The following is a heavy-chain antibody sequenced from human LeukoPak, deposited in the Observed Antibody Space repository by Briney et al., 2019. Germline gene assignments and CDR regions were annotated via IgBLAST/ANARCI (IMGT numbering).Heavy chain of an antibody. CDR3: AKGLFSWASSGFDY. J-gene: IGHJ4*02. Sequence: GGSLRLSCAASGFTFSSYGMHWVRQAPGKGPEWVAVISYDGSNKYYADSVKGRFTISRDNSKNTLYLQMNSPRAEDTAVYYCAKGLFSWASSGFDYWGQGTLVTVSS. CDR1: GFTFSSYG. CDR2: ISYDGSNK. D-gene: IGHD3-22*01. V-gene: IGHV3-30*18.